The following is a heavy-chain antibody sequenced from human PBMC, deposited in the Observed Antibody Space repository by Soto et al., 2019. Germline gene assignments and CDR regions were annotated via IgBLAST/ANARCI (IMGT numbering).Heavy chain of an antibody. CDR3: ARERGYSGYDRAFDI. J-gene: IGHJ3*02. V-gene: IGHV1-2*04. Sequence: QVQLVQSGAEVKKPGASVKVSCKASGYTFTGYYMHWVRQAPGQGLEWMGWINPNSGGTNYAQKFQGWVTMTRDTSISTAYMELSRLRSDDTAVYYCARERGYSGYDRAFDIWGQGTMVTVSS. CDR2: INPNSGGT. D-gene: IGHD5-12*01. CDR1: GYTFTGYY.